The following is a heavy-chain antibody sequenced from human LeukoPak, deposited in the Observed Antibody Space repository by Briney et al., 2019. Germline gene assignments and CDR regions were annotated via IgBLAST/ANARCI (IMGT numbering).Heavy chain of an antibody. J-gene: IGHJ4*02. D-gene: IGHD6-19*01. CDR1: GFTFSSYS. CDR2: ISSSSSYI. CDR3: AREGVQWLVRLFDY. V-gene: IGHV3-21*01. Sequence: GGSLRLSCAASGFTFSSYSMNWVRQAPGKGLEWVSSISSSSSYIYYADSVKGRFTISRDNAKNSLYLQMNSLRAEDTAVYYCAREGVQWLVRLFDYWGQGTLVTVSS.